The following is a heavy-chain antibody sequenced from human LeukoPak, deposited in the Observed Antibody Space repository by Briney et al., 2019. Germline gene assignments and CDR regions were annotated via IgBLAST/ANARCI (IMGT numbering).Heavy chain of an antibody. V-gene: IGHV3-74*01. CDR1: GFTFSNYW. D-gene: IGHD3-3*01. CDR2: VDSDESNT. Sequence: GGSLRLSCAASGFTFSNYWMHWVRQAPGKGLVWVSRVDSDESNTDYADAVKGRFTISRDNAKNTLYLEMNSLRAEDMAVYYCARVSGDFWSGYSFDSWGQETLVVVSS. CDR3: ARVSGDFWSGYSFDS. J-gene: IGHJ4*02.